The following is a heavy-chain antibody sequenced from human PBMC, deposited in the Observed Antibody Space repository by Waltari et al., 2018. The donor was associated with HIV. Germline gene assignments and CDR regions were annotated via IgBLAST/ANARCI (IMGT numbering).Heavy chain of an antibody. Sequence: EVQLVESGGGLVKPGGSLRLSCAASGFTFSNAWMSWVRQAPGKGLESVGRIKSKTDGGTTDYAAPVKGRFTISRDDSKNTLYLQMNSLKTEDTAVYYCTTLVLLGVGMDVWGQGTTVTVSS. J-gene: IGHJ6*02. CDR2: IKSKTDGGTT. V-gene: IGHV3-15*01. CDR1: GFTFSNAW. CDR3: TTLVLLGVGMDV. D-gene: IGHD3-10*01.